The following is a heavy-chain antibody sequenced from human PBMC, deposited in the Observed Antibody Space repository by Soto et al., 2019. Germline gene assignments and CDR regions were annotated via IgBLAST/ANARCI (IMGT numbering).Heavy chain of an antibody. D-gene: IGHD6-13*01. CDR2: ISGSGGST. V-gene: IGHV3-23*01. Sequence: PGGSLRLSCAASGFTFSSYAMSWVRQAPGKGLEWVSAISGSGGSTYYADSVKGRFTISRDNSKNTLYLQMNSLRAEDTAVYYCAKAQLPEQQLVLWYYYYGMDVWGQGTTVTVSS. CDR3: AKAQLPEQQLVLWYYYYGMDV. J-gene: IGHJ6*02. CDR1: GFTFSSYA.